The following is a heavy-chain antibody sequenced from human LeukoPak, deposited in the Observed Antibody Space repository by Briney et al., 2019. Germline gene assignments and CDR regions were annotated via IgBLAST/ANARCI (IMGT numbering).Heavy chain of an antibody. CDR1: GGSINNSY. Sequence: PSETLSLTCTVSGGSINNSYWTWIRQPPGKGLEWIWRIHTSGSTNYNPSLKSRVTISIDTPKNHFSLKLSSVTAADTAVYYCARDRNEQWLGRGAFDIWGQGTMVTVSS. CDR2: IHTSGST. CDR3: ARDRNEQWLGRGAFDI. D-gene: IGHD6-19*01. V-gene: IGHV4-4*08. J-gene: IGHJ3*02.